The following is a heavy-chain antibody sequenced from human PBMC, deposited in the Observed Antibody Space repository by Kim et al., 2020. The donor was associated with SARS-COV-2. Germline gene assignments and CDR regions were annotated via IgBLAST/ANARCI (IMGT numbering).Heavy chain of an antibody. CDR1: GFTVSSNY. V-gene: IGHV3-66*01. D-gene: IGHD3-9*01. CDR3: SRGPDILTGYPYYFDY. J-gene: IGHJ4*02. CDR2: IYSGGST. Sequence: GGSLRLSCAASGFTVSSNYMSWVRQAPGKGLEWVSVIYSGGSTYYADSVKGRFTISRDNSKNTLYLQMNSLRAEDTAVYYCSRGPDILTGYPYYFDYWGQGTLVTVSS.